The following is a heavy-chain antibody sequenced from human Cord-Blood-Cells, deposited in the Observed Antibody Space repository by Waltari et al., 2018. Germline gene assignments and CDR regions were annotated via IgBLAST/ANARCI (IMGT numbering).Heavy chain of an antibody. Sequence: QVQLVPSGAEVKKPGPSVKVSCKASGDTFSSYAIFGTANYAQKFQGRVTITADKSTSTAYMELSSLRSEDTAVYYCARDGHSGYDSDYWGQGTLVTVSS. J-gene: IGHJ4*02. CDR1: GDTFSSYA. CDR3: ARDGHSGYDSDY. CDR2: FGTA. V-gene: IGHV1-69*06. D-gene: IGHD5-12*01.